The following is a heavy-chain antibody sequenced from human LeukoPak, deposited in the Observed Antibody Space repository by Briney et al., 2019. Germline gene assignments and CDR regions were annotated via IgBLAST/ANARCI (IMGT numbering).Heavy chain of an antibody. V-gene: IGHV4-59*01. J-gene: IGHJ4*02. Sequence: PSETLSLTCTVSGGSIRSYYWSWIRQPPGKGLEWIAYIYYSGSTNYNPPLKSRVTISVDTSKNQFSLKLSSVTAADTAVYYCARALYRGSYREFDYWGQGTLVTVSS. D-gene: IGHD1-26*01. CDR2: IYYSGST. CDR1: GGSIRSYY. CDR3: ARALYRGSYREFDY.